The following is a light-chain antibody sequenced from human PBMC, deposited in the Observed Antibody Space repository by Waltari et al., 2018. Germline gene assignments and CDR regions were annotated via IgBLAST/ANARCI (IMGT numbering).Light chain of an antibody. CDR2: GAS. V-gene: IGKV1-39*01. CDR1: QSISEY. Sequence: DIQMTQSPSSLSAYVGEKVTITCRASQSISEYLNWYQQKPGKAPKLLIYGASSLQSGVPSRLSGSGSGTDFTLSITSLQSEDSATYFCQQSYTFGGGTKVEIK. J-gene: IGKJ4*01. CDR3: QQSYT.